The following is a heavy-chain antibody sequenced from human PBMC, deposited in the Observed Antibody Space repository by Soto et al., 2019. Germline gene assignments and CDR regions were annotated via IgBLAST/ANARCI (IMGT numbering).Heavy chain of an antibody. CDR3: ARVGGDDCGDDCYSLDY. CDR1: GFTFSSYE. V-gene: IGHV3-48*03. J-gene: IGHJ4*02. CDR2: ISSSGSTI. D-gene: IGHD2-21*02. Sequence: VGSLRLSCAASGFTFSSYEMNWVRQAPGKGLEWVSYISSSGSTIYYADSVKGRFTISRDNAKNSLYLQMNSLRAEDTAVYYCARVGGDDCGDDCYSLDYWGQGTLVTVSS.